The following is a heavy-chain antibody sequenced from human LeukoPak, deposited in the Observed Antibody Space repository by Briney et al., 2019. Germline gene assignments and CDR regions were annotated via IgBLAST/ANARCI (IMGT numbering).Heavy chain of an antibody. CDR2: ISGSGGST. CDR3: ARAAIQLWSYGMDV. CDR1: GFTFSSYA. J-gene: IGHJ6*02. D-gene: IGHD5-18*01. Sequence: GGSLRLSCAASGFTFSSYAMSWVRQAPGKGLEWVSAISGSGGSTYYADSVKGRFTISRDNSKNTLYLQMNSLRAEDTAVYYCARAAIQLWSYGMDVWGQGTTVTVSS. V-gene: IGHV3-23*01.